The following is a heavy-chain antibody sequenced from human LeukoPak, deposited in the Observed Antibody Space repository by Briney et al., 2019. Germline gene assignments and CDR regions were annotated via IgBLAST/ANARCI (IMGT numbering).Heavy chain of an antibody. V-gene: IGHV4-34*01. J-gene: IGHJ6*02. D-gene: IGHD1/OR15-1a*01. CDR2: ITYNGVT. CDR1: GGLNGYY. Sequence: SETLSLTCAVHGGLNGYYWSWIRQSPGKGLEWIGEITYNGVTNYNPSLKVTISVDTSKSLFSLKLSSVTAADTAVYFCTRSGLTGMRTYPRTPSYYYGMDVWGQGTAVTVSS. CDR3: TRSGLTGMRTYPRTPSYYYGMDV.